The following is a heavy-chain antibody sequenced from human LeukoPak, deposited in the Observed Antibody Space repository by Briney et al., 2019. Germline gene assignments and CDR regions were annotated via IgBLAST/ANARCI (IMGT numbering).Heavy chain of an antibody. CDR2: IRYDGSNQ. D-gene: IGHD3-10*01. CDR3: AKVPRGVISAFDI. J-gene: IGHJ3*02. CDR1: GFTFSSYG. V-gene: IGHV3-30*02. Sequence: PGGSLRLSCAASGFTFSSYGMHWVRQAPGKGLEWVAFIRYDGSNQYYADSVKGRFTISRDNSKNTLYLQMNSLRAEDTAVYYCAKVPRGVISAFDIWGQGTMVTVSS.